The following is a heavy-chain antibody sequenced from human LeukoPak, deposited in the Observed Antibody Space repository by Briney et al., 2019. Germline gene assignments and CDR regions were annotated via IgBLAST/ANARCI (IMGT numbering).Heavy chain of an antibody. CDR2: IKQDGSEK. J-gene: IGHJ3*02. D-gene: IGHD3-22*01. CDR3: AREAPYYYDSSGYYYLGDDAFDI. V-gene: IGHV3-7*01. Sequence: GGSLRLSCAASGFTFSSYWMSWVRQAPGKGLEWVANIKQDGSEKYYVDSVKGRFTISRDNAKDSLYLQMNSLRVEDTAVYYCAREAPYYYDSSGYYYLGDDAFDIWGQGTMVTVSS. CDR1: GFTFSSYW.